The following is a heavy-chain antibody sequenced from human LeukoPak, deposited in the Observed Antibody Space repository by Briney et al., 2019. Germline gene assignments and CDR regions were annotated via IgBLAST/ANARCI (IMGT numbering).Heavy chain of an antibody. V-gene: IGHV6-1*01. CDR1: GDSVSSNSAA. CDR3: ARGVKTVSHHYYYYYGMDV. Sequence: QTLSLTCGISGDSVSSNSAAWNWIRPSPSRGLEWLGRTYYRSKWYNDYAVSVKSRITINPDTSKNQFSLQLNSVTPEDTSVYYSARGVKTVSHHYYYYYGMDVWGQGTTVTVSS. CDR2: TYYRSKWYN. D-gene: IGHD4-11*01. J-gene: IGHJ6*02.